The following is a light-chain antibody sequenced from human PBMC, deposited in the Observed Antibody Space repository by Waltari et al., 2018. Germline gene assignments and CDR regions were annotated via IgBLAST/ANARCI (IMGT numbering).Light chain of an antibody. CDR1: QGISSW. Sequence: DIQMTQSPSSLSASVGDKVTLTCRASQGISSWLAWYQQKPGKAPNLLIYGASSLQSGVPSRFSGSGSGTDYTLTISSLQPEDFATYYCQQGYNTPYSFGQGTKVEIK. CDR3: QQGYNTPYS. V-gene: IGKV1-12*01. CDR2: GAS. J-gene: IGKJ2*03.